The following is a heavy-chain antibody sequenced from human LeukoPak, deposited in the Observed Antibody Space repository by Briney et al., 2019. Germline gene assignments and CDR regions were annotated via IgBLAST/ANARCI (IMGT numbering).Heavy chain of an antibody. CDR1: GFTFSDYY. CDR2: ISSSGSTI. CDR3: ARVGGYGDLKLFDY. D-gene: IGHD4-17*01. V-gene: IGHV3-11*01. J-gene: IGHJ4*02. Sequence: GGSLRLSCAASGFTFSDYYMSWIRQAPGKGREWVSYISSSGSTIYYADSVKGRFTISRVNSKNTLYLQMNSLRAEDTAVYYCARVGGYGDLKLFDYWGQGTLVTVSS.